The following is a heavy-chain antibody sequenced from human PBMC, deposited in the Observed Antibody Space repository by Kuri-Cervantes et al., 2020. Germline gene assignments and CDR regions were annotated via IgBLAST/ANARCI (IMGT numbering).Heavy chain of an antibody. CDR1: GYTFTSYY. V-gene: IGHV1-46*01. D-gene: IGHD6-13*01. CDR2: INPSGGST. Sequence: ASVKVFCKASGYTFTSYYMHWVRQAPGQGLEWMGIINPSGGSTSYAQKFQGRVTMTRDTSTSTVYVELSSLRSEDTAVYYCARDLGGIAAADSNDYWGQGTLVTVSS. J-gene: IGHJ4*02. CDR3: ARDLGGIAAADSNDY.